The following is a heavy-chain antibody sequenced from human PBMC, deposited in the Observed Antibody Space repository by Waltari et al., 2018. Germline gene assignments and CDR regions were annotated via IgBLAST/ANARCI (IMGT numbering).Heavy chain of an antibody. D-gene: IGHD6-19*01. CDR3: ARNSSGWSFDS. CDR2: IYTSGST. V-gene: IGHV4-61*09. Sequence: QVQLQESGPGLVKPSQTLSLTCTVSGGSISSGSYYWSWIRQPAGKGLEWIGYIYTSGSTNYNPSLRSRVSISMDTSKNQFSRKLNSVTAADTAVYYCARNSSGWSFDSWGQGTLVTVSS. J-gene: IGHJ4*02. CDR1: GGSISSGSYY.